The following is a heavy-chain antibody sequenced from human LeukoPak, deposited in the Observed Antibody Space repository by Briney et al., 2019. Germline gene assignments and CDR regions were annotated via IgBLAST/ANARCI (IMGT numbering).Heavy chain of an antibody. CDR3: ARAEFSSGWYPE. CDR2: ISSSSSTI. V-gene: IGHV3-48*02. Sequence: SGGPLRLSCAASGFTFSSYSMNWVRQAPGKGLEWVSYISSSSSTIYYADSVKGRFTISRDNAKNSLYLQMNSLRDEDTAVYYCARAEFSSGWYPEWGQGTLVTVSS. J-gene: IGHJ4*02. D-gene: IGHD6-19*01. CDR1: GFTFSSYS.